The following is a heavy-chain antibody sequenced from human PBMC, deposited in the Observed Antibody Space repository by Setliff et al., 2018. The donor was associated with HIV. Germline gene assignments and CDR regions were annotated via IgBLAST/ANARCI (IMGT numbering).Heavy chain of an antibody. CDR2: IYWNNNK. V-gene: IGHV2-5*01. CDR3: AYSGRQLRGPYFDF. J-gene: IGHJ4*02. Sequence: SGPTLVNPTQTLTLTCTFSGLSLSTSGVGVGWIRQSPGKALERLAFIYWNNNKHYSTSLKSRLTVTKDTSKNRVVFTMTNMDPVDTATYYCAYSGRQLRGPYFDFWGQGTPVTV. D-gene: IGHD1-1*01. CDR1: GLSLSTSGVG.